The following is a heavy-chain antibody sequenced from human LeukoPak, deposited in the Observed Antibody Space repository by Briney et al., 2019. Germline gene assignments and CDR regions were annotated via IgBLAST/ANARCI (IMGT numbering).Heavy chain of an antibody. CDR1: GFTFSSYS. J-gene: IGHJ5*02. CDR2: ISSSSSYI. D-gene: IGHD5-12*01. CDR3: ARGGYSGPKGGDWFDP. V-gene: IGHV3-21*01. Sequence: GGSLRLSCAASGFTFSSYSMNWVRQAPGKGLEWVSSISSSSSYIYYADSVKSRFTISRDNAKNSLYLQMNSLRAEDTAVYYCARGGYSGPKGGDWFDPWGQGTLVTVSS.